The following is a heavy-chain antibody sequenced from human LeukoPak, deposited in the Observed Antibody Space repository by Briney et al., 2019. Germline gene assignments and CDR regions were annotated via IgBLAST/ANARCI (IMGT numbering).Heavy chain of an antibody. CDR2: ISSSGGTT. D-gene: IGHD6-25*01. CDR3: ARARVGYWDDY. V-gene: IGHV3-23*01. Sequence: GGSLRLSCVASGFTFSSYAMGWVRQAAGKGLEWVSDISSSGGTTYYADSVKGRFTISRDNAKNSLYLQMNSLRAEDTAVYYCARARVGYWDDYWGQGTLVTVSS. J-gene: IGHJ4*02. CDR1: GFTFSSYA.